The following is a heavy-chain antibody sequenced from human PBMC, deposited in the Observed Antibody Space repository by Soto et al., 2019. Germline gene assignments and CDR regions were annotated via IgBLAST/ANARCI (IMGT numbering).Heavy chain of an antibody. CDR3: ARGGLYCSSTSCPNWFDP. J-gene: IGHJ5*02. CDR2: IYYSGST. V-gene: IGHV4-31*03. CDR1: GGSISSGGYY. Sequence: SETRSLTCTVSGGSISSGGYYWSWIRQHPGKGLEWIGYIYYSGSTYYNPSLKSRVTISVDTSKNHFSLKLSSVTAADTAVYYFARGGLYCSSTSCPNWFDPWGQGTLVTVSS. D-gene: IGHD2-2*01.